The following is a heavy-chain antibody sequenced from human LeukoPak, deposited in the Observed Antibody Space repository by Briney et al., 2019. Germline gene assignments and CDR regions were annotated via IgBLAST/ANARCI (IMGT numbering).Heavy chain of an antibody. D-gene: IGHD3-22*01. CDR3: AKRLAAET. Sequence: GGSLRLSCAASGFTFSSYGMHWVRQAPGKGLEWVAVISYDGSNKYYADSVKGRFTISRDNSKNTLYLQMNSLRAEDTAVYYCAKRLAAETWGQGTLVTVSS. CDR1: GFTFSSYG. J-gene: IGHJ5*02. CDR2: ISYDGSNK. V-gene: IGHV3-30*18.